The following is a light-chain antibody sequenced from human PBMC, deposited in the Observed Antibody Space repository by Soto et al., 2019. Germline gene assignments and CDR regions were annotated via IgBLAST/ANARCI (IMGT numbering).Light chain of an antibody. V-gene: IGKV3-20*01. CDR2: GAS. J-gene: IGKJ1*01. CDR3: QQYASFLRT. Sequence: EIVLTQSPGTLSMSAGERATLSCRASQSVSSSDLAWYQQKPGQAPRLLIYGASRRATGIPDRFSGSGSGTDFTLTISRLEPEDFAVYYCQQYASFLRTFGQGTKVEIK. CDR1: QSVSSSD.